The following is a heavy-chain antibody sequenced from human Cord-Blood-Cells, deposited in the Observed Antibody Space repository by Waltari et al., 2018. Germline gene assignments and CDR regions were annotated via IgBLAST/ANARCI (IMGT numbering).Heavy chain of an antibody. J-gene: IGHJ6*03. CDR3: ARSLIVVVPAAISSVDYMDV. CDR2: ISAYNGNT. V-gene: IGHV1-18*04. CDR1: GYTFTSYG. D-gene: IGHD2-2*01. Sequence: QVQLVQSGAEVKKPGASVKVSCKASGYTFTSYGISWVRQAPGQGLAWMGWISAYNGNTNDAQKLQGRVTMTTDTSTSTAYMELRSLRSDDTAVYYCARSLIVVVPAAISSVDYMDVWGKGTTVTVSS.